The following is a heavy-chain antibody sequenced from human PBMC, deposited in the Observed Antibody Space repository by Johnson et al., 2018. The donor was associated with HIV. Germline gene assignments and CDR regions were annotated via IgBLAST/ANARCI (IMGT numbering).Heavy chain of an antibody. CDR1: GFTFSSYA. Sequence: VQLVESGGGLVQPGGSLRLSCAASGFTFSSYAMSWVRQAPGKGLEWVANIKQDGSEKYYVESVKGRFTISRDNAKNSLDLQMNSLRAEDTAVYYCAREGNYYDSSSHVFDIWGQGTMVTVSS. V-gene: IGHV3-7*01. J-gene: IGHJ3*02. CDR3: AREGNYYDSSSHVFDI. CDR2: IKQDGSEK. D-gene: IGHD3-22*01.